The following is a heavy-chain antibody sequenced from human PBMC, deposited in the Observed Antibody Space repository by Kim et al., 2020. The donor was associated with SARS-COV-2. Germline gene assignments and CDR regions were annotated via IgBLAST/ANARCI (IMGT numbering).Heavy chain of an antibody. CDR3: AKSGEPRRTVGVGVTDWLDP. Sequence: GGSLRLSCAASGFSFSSYAMNWVRLAPGKGLEWVSSIPGSGGNSYYAGSVEGRFTISRDNSKNTLYLQMNSLRAEDTAVYYCAKSGEPRRTVGVGVTDWLDPGGQGTLVTVP. D-gene: IGHD1-26*01. CDR1: GFSFSSYA. V-gene: IGHV3-23*01. J-gene: IGHJ5*02. CDR2: IPGSGGNS.